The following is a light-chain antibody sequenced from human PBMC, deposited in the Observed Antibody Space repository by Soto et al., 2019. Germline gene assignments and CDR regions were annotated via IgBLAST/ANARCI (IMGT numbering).Light chain of an antibody. J-gene: IGKJ1*01. CDR3: QQYGSSPRT. CDR1: QSVSSTY. V-gene: IGKV3-20*01. Sequence: EIVLTQSPGTLSLSPGERATLSCRASQSVSSTYLAWYQQKPGQAPRLLIYGASSRATGIPARFSGSGSGTDFTLTISRLEPEDFAVYYCQQYGSSPRTLGQGTKVEIK. CDR2: GAS.